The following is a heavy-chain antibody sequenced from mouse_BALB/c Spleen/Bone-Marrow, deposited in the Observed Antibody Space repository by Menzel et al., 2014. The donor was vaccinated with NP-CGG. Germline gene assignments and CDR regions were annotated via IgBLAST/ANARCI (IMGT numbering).Heavy chain of an antibody. J-gene: IGHJ2*01. V-gene: IGHV14-3*02. CDR1: GFNIKDTY. Sequence: EVQGVESGAELVKPGASVKLSCTASGFNIKDTYMHWVKQRPEQGLEWIGRIDPANVNTKYDPKFQGKATITADTSSNTAYLQLSSLTPEDTAVYYCASYVYGYYFDYWGQGTTLTVSS. CDR3: ASYVYGYYFDY. CDR2: IDPANVNT. D-gene: IGHD1-1*01.